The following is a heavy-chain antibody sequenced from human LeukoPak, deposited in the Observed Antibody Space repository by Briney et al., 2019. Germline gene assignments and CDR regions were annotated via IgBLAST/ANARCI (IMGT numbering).Heavy chain of an antibody. CDR1: GNTFTAHH. CDR2: IRPLTGGT. Sequence: ASVKVSCKASGNTFTAHHIHWMRQAPGQGLEWMGWIRPLTGGTRYAQKFQDRIIMTSDTSISTAYMDLSNLRDDDTAIYYCARDLGLDSVWHFDIWGQGTLVTVSS. CDR3: ARDLGLDSVWHFDI. D-gene: IGHD6-19*01. J-gene: IGHJ4*02. V-gene: IGHV1-2*02.